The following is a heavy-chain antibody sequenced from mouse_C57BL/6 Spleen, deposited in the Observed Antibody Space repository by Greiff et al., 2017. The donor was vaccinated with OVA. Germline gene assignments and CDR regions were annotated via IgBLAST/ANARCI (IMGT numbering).Heavy chain of an antibody. CDR2: ISDGGSYT. Sequence: EVHLVESGGGLVKPGGSLKLSCAASGFTFSSYAMSWVRQTPEKRLEGVATISDGGSYTYYPDNVKGRFTISRDNAKKNLYLPMIHLKSEDTAMYYCARDRVYFDYWGQGTTLTVSS. CDR3: ARDRVYFDY. J-gene: IGHJ2*01. V-gene: IGHV5-4*01. D-gene: IGHD3-1*01. CDR1: GFTFSSYA.